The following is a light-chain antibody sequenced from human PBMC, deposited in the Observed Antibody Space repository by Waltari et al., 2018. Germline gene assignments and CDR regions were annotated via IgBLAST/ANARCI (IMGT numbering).Light chain of an antibody. Sequence: QSALTQPRSVSGSPGQSVSISCTGTLRDVGGYNYVPWYRQQPGKAPTMIIFDVNKRPSGVPDRFSGSKSGNTASLTISGLQAEDEADYYCCSYAGTSSLTFGGGTQLTVL. CDR3: CSYAGTSSLT. V-gene: IGLV2-11*01. CDR2: DVN. CDR1: LRDVGGYNY. J-gene: IGLJ2*01.